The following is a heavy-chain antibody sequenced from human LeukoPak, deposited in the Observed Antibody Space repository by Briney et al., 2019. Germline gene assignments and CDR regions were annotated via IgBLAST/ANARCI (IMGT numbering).Heavy chain of an antibody. Sequence: ASVKVSCKASGYTFTSYGINWVRQATGQGLEWMGWMNPNSGNTGYAQKFQGRVTMTRNTSISTAYMELSSLRSEDTAVYYCAGGYGGGGSMDVWGQGTTVTVSS. J-gene: IGHJ6*02. V-gene: IGHV1-8*01. CDR3: AGGYGGGGSMDV. CDR2: MNPNSGNT. CDR1: GYTFTSYG. D-gene: IGHD3-16*01.